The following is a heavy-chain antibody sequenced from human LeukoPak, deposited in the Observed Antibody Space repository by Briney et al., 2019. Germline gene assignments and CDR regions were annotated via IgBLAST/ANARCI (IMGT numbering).Heavy chain of an antibody. D-gene: IGHD2/OR15-2a*01. J-gene: IGHJ1*01. CDR3: AREGEYTFQH. CDR1: GGTFSSYA. V-gene: IGHV1-69*04. Sequence: SVNVSCKASGGTFSSYAISWVRQAPGQGLEWMGRIIPIFGIANYAQKFQGRVTIPADKSTSTAYMELSSLRSEDTAVYYCAREGEYTFQHWGQGTLVTVSS. CDR2: IIPIFGIA.